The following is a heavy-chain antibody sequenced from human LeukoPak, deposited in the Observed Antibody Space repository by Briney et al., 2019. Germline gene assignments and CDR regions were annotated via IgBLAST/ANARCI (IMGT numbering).Heavy chain of an antibody. Sequence: PGGSLRLSCAASGFTFSSYEMNWVRQAPGKGLEWVSYISSSGSTIYYADSVKGRFTISRDNAKNSLYLQMSSLRAEDTAVYYCALTGIAAGRRWFDPWGQGTLVTVSS. D-gene: IGHD6-13*01. CDR2: ISSSGSTI. CDR3: ALTGIAAGRRWFDP. V-gene: IGHV3-48*03. J-gene: IGHJ5*02. CDR1: GFTFSSYE.